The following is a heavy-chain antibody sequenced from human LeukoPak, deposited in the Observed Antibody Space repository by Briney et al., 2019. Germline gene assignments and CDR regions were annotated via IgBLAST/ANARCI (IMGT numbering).Heavy chain of an antibody. J-gene: IGHJ6*02. CDR1: GFTFSSYS. Sequence: GGSLRLSCAASGFTFSSYSMHWVRQAPGKGLEWVAVIWYDGSNKYYADSVKGRFTISRDNSKNTLYLQMNSLRAEDTAVYYCARDKVLAVAGTPYYYYGMDVWGQGTTVTVSS. D-gene: IGHD6-19*01. CDR2: IWYDGSNK. V-gene: IGHV3-33*01. CDR3: ARDKVLAVAGTPYYYYGMDV.